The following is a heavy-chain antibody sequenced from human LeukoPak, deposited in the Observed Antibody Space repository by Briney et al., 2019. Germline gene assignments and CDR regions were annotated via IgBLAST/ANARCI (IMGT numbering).Heavy chain of an antibody. J-gene: IGHJ4*02. CDR3: ARGGGQYYYDSSGYYPTSFDY. V-gene: IGHV4-30-2*01. D-gene: IGHD3-22*01. Sequence: SETLSLTCAVSGGSISSGGYSWSWIRQPPGKGLEWIGYIYHSGSTYYNPSLKSRVTISVDRSKNQFSLKLSSVTAAGTAVYYCARGGGQYYYDSSGYYPTSFDYWGQGTLVTVSS. CDR1: GGSISSGGYS. CDR2: IYHSGST.